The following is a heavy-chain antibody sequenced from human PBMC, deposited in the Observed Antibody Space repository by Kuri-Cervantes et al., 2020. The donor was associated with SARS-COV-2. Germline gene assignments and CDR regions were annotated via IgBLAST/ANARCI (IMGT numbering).Heavy chain of an antibody. CDR1: GYTFTSYG. CDR3: ARRFYGSSWYNYYYYGMDV. Sequence: ASVKVSCKASGYTFTSYGISWVRQAPGQGLEWMGWISAYNGNTNYAQKLQGRVTMTTDTSTSTAYMELRSLRSDDTAVYYCARRFYGSSWYNYYYYGMDVWGQGTTVTVSS. V-gene: IGHV1-18*01. D-gene: IGHD6-13*01. CDR2: ISAYNGNT. J-gene: IGHJ6*02.